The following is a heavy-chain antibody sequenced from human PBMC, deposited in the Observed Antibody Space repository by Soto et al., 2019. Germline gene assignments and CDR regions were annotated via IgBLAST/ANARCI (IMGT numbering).Heavy chain of an antibody. CDR1: GFTFRGYE. CDR2: ISGGGTTI. J-gene: IGHJ6*02. D-gene: IGHD3-3*01. CDR3: AREVTVFGVIIPTPMDV. V-gene: IGHV3-48*03. Sequence: EVQLVESGGGVVQPGGSLRLSCEDYGFTFRGYEMNWVRQAPGKGLECISYISGGGTTIYYADSVKGRFPISRDNAKKSLYLPMNSLRAEYTAVYYFAREVTVFGVIIPTPMDVGGQGTTVTVSS.